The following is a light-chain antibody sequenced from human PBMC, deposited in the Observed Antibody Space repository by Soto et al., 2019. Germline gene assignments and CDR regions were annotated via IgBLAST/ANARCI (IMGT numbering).Light chain of an antibody. Sequence: EIVLTQSPGTLPLSPGERATLSCRASQSVSSNYLAWYQQKPGQAPKVLIYRASSRATGIPDRFSGNGSGTDFTLTISRLEPEDFAVYYCQQYGSSPLTFGGGTKGDIK. CDR2: RAS. CDR1: QSVSSNY. V-gene: IGKV3-20*01. CDR3: QQYGSSPLT. J-gene: IGKJ4*01.